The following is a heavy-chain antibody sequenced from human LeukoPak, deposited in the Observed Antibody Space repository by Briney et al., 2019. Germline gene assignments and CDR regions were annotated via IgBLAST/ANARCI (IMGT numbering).Heavy chain of an antibody. V-gene: IGHV4-34*01. Sequence: SETLSLTCAVYGGSFSGYYWSWIRQPPGKGLEWIGEINHSGSTNYNPSLKSRVTISVDTSKNQFSLRLSSVTAADTAVYYCARTYSSGWFDYWGQGTLVTVSS. CDR1: GGSFSGYY. CDR3: ARTYSSGWFDY. D-gene: IGHD6-19*01. CDR2: INHSGST. J-gene: IGHJ4*02.